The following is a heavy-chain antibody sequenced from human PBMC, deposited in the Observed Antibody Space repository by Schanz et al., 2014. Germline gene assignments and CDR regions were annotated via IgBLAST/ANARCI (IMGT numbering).Heavy chain of an antibody. J-gene: IGHJ4*02. Sequence: QVQLVQSGSELRKPGTSVKVSCKASGYTFTSYAVNWVRQAPGQGLEWMGWINTHTGNPTYAQGFTGRFVFSLDTSVSTAYLQISSLKADDTAVYYCAREDYLDSSGYSCGYWGQGTLVTVSS. CDR2: INTHTGNP. CDR3: AREDYLDSSGYSCGY. V-gene: IGHV7-4-1*02. D-gene: IGHD3-22*01. CDR1: GYTFTSYA.